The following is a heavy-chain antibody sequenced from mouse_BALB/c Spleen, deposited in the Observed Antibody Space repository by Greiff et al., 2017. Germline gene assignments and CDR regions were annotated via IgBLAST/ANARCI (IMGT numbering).Heavy chain of an antibody. J-gene: IGHJ3*01. CDR2: IRYSGST. V-gene: IGHV3-2*02. Sequence: EVQRVESGPGLVKPSQSLSLTCTVTGYSITSDYAWNWIRQFPGNKLEWMGYIRYSGSTSYNPSLKSRISITRDTSKNQFFLQLNSVTTEDTATYYCARSIHYYAPFAYWGQGTLVTVSA. CDR3: ARSIHYYAPFAY. D-gene: IGHD1-2*01. CDR1: GYSITSDYA.